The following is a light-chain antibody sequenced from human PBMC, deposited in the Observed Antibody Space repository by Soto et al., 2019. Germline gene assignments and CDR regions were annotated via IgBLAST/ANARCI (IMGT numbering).Light chain of an antibody. CDR1: QSISSW. J-gene: IGKJ1*01. CDR3: QQYNSSPWT. CDR2: KAP. Sequence: DIQMTQSPSTLSASVGDRVTITCRASQSISSWLAWYQQKPGKAPKLLIYKAPSLESGVPSRFSGSGSGTEFTLTISSLQPDDFATYYCQQYNSSPWTFGQGTKVEIK. V-gene: IGKV1-5*03.